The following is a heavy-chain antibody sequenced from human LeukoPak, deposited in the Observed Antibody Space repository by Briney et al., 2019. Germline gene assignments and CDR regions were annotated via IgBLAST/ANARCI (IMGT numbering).Heavy chain of an antibody. CDR1: GGSISSSSYY. Sequence: PSETLSLTCTVSGGSISSSSYYWGWIRQPPGKGLEWIGSIYYSGSTYYNPSLKSRVTISVDTSKNQFSLKLSSVTAADTAVYYCARLVAVAGCDYWGQGTLVTVSS. J-gene: IGHJ4*02. D-gene: IGHD6-19*01. CDR2: IYYSGST. CDR3: ARLVAVAGCDY. V-gene: IGHV4-39*01.